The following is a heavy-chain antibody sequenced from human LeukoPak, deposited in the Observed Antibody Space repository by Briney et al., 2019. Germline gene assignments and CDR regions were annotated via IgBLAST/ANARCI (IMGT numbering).Heavy chain of an antibody. D-gene: IGHD6-13*01. CDR1: GYTFTSYG. J-gene: IGHJ4*02. CDR3: ARDLYSSSWKDY. Sequence: AAVKVSCKASGYTFTSYGISWVRQAPGQGLQWMGWISAYNGNTNYAQKLQGRVTMTTDTSTSTAYMELRSLRSDDTAVYYCARDLYSSSWKDYWGQGTLVTVSS. CDR2: ISAYNGNT. V-gene: IGHV1-18*01.